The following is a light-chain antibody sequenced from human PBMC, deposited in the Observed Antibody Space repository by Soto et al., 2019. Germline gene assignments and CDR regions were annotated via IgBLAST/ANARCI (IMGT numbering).Light chain of an antibody. CDR2: YDS. V-gene: IGLV3-21*04. CDR3: QVWDISSDHRV. CDR1: NIGTKS. J-gene: IGLJ2*01. Sequence: SYELTQPPSVSVAPGKTARKTCEGKNIGTKSVHWYQQKADQAPELVIYYDSDRPSEIPDRFSGYNSGNTATLTLSRVEAGDEADYYCQVWDISSDHRVFGGGTKLTVL.